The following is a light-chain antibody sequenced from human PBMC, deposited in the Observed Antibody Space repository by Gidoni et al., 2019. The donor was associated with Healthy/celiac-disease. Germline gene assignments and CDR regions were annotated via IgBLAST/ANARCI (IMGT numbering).Light chain of an antibody. V-gene: IGKV3-11*01. J-gene: IGKJ2*01. Sequence: IVLTQTPATLSLSPGARATLSCRASQSVSSYLAWYQQKPGQAPRLLIYDASNRATGIPAWFSGSWSGTDCTLTISSLAPEDFAVYYCQQRSNWPPTFGQGTKLEIK. CDR1: QSVSSY. CDR3: QQRSNWPPT. CDR2: DAS.